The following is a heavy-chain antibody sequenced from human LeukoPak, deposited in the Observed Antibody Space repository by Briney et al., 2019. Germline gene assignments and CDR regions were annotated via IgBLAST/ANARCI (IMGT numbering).Heavy chain of an antibody. CDR2: ISSSSSYI. CDR1: GFTFSSYS. V-gene: IGHV3-21*01. J-gene: IGHJ5*02. Sequence: PGRSLRLSCAASGFTFSSYSMNWVRQAPGKGLEWVSSISSSSSYIYYADSVKGRFTISRDNAKNSLYLQMNSLRAEDTAVYYCARESGIAAALDLWGQGTLVTVSS. D-gene: IGHD6-13*01. CDR3: ARESGIAAALDL.